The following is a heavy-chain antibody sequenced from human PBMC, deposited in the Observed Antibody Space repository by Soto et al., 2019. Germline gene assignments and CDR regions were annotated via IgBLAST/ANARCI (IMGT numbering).Heavy chain of an antibody. CDR1: GYTFTGYY. J-gene: IGHJ6*02. CDR3: AKGGAIVAAGTRVYLYNAMDV. D-gene: IGHD1-26*01. V-gene: IGHV1-2*02. CDR2: INPNSGDT. Sequence: GASVKVSCKASGYTFTGYYVHWVRQAPGQGLAGMGWINPNSGDTYLAQRFQGRVTMNRDTSIGTAYMELRGLTSDDTAEYYCAKGGAIVAAGTRVYLYNAMDVWGQGTTVTVSS.